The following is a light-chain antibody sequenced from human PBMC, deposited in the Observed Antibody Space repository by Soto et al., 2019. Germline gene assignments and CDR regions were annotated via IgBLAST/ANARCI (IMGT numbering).Light chain of an antibody. Sequence: QSALTQPASVSGSPGQSITISCTGTSSDIGGYNFVSWYQQHPGKAPKLMIFEVSKRPSGVSNRFSGSKSGNTASLTISGLQAEHEADYYCSSYTSSTTNVFGTGTKLTVL. CDR2: EVS. V-gene: IGLV2-14*01. CDR1: SSDIGGYNF. CDR3: SSYTSSTTNV. J-gene: IGLJ1*01.